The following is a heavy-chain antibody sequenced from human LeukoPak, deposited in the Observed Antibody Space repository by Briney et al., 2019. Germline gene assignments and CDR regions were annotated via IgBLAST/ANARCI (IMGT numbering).Heavy chain of an antibody. CDR2: ISHDGSDK. CDR1: GFTFSEDA. J-gene: IGHJ4*02. Sequence: GGSLRLSCAAPGFTFSEDAMHWVRQAPGKGLEWVAVISHDGSDKHYAASVKGRFTTSRDNSKNTLNLQMNSLRPEDTAVYYCVRENSGSLTGHFDNWGQGTLVTVSS. V-gene: IGHV3-30-3*01. D-gene: IGHD1-26*01. CDR3: VRENSGSLTGHFDN.